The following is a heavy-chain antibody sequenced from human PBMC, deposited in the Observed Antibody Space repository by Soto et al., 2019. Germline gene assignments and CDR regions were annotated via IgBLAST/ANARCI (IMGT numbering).Heavy chain of an antibody. CDR3: AKSPSVRSSFYYYYYGMDV. D-gene: IGHD3-10*01. Sequence: GGSLRLSCAASGFTFSNAWMSWVRQAPGKGLEWVSAISGSGGSTYYADSVKGQFTISRDNSKNTLYLQMNSLRAEDTAVYYCAKSPSVRSSFYYYYYGMDVWGQGTTVTVSS. V-gene: IGHV3-23*01. CDR1: GFTFSNAW. J-gene: IGHJ6*02. CDR2: ISGSGGST.